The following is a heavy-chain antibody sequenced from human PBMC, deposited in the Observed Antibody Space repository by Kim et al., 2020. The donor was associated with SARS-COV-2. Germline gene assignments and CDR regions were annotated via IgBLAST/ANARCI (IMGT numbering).Heavy chain of an antibody. CDR1: GGSISSSSYY. V-gene: IGHV4-39*01. Sequence: SETLSLTCTVSGGSISSSSYYWGWIRQPPGKGLEWIGSIYYSGSTYYNPSLKSRVTISVDTSKNQFSLKLSSVTAADTAVYYCARHAPQWLRFDSYFDYWGQGTLVTVSS. CDR3: ARHAPQWLRFDSYFDY. CDR2: IYYSGST. D-gene: IGHD5-12*01. J-gene: IGHJ4*02.